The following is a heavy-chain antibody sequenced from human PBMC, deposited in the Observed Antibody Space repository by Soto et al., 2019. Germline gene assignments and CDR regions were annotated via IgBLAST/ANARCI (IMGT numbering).Heavy chain of an antibody. J-gene: IGHJ3*02. D-gene: IGHD4-17*01. Sequence: QVQLVQSGAEVKKPGASVKVSCKASGYTFTGYYMHWVRQAPGQGLEWMGWIDPNSGGTNYAQKFQGWVTMTRDTSISTAYMELSRLRSDDTAVYYCARRAVTTSRSAFDIWGQGTMVTVSS. CDR1: GYTFTGYY. V-gene: IGHV1-2*04. CDR3: ARRAVTTSRSAFDI. CDR2: IDPNSGGT.